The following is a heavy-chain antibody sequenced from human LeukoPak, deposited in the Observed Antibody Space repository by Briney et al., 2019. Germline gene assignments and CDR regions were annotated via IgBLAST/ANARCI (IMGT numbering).Heavy chain of an antibody. CDR1: GFTFSTYA. J-gene: IGHJ4*02. Sequence: PGGSLRLSCAASGFTFSTYALTWVRQAPGKGLEWVSVISGSDGSTNYADSVKGRFTISRDNSKNTLYLQMNSLRAEDTAVYSCAKDPLPLIAAAGYFDYWGQGTLVTVSS. V-gene: IGHV3-23*01. CDR3: AKDPLPLIAAAGYFDY. D-gene: IGHD6-13*01. CDR2: ISGSDGST.